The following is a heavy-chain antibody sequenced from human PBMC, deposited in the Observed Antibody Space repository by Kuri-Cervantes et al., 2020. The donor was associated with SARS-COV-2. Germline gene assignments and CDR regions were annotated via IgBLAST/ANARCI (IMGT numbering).Heavy chain of an antibody. CDR1: GGSISSGGYF. CDR2: IYHSGST. J-gene: IGHJ4*02. D-gene: IGHD3-3*01. V-gene: IGHV4-30-2*01. Sequence: SETLSLTCAVSGGSISSGGYFWSWIRQPPGKGLEWIGYIYHSGSTYYNPSLKSRVTTSVDRSKNQFSLKLSSVTAADTAVYYCARAPPITIFGVVITIGGFDYWGQGTLVTVSS. CDR3: ARAPPITIFGVVITIGGFDY.